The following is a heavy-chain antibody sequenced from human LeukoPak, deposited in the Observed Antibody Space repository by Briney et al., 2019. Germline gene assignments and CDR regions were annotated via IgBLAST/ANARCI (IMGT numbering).Heavy chain of an antibody. CDR3: AGEGFCSSTSCRYYYYYYMDV. V-gene: IGHV1-69*01. CDR1: GGTFSSYA. D-gene: IGHD2-2*01. Sequence: SVKVSCKASGGTFSSYAINWVRQAPGQGLEWMGGIIPMFGTANYAQKFQGRVTITADESTSTAYMELSSLRSEDTAVYYCAGEGFCSSTSCRYYYYYYMDVWGKGTTVTVSS. CDR2: IIPMFGTA. J-gene: IGHJ6*03.